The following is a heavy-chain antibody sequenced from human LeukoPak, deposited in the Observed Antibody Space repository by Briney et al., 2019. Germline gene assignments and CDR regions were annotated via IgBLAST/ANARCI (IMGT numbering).Heavy chain of an antibody. V-gene: IGHV3-48*02. CDR2: ISSSSTTI. CDR1: GFTFSSYS. CDR3: ARDKIDAPMVTYFYY. Sequence: GGSLRLSCAASGFTFSSYSLNWVRQAPGKGLEWISYISSSSTTIYYADSVKGRFTISRDNAKKSLYLQMDSLRDDGTAIYYCARDKIDAPMVTYFYYWGQGTLVTVSS. D-gene: IGHD5-18*01. J-gene: IGHJ4*02.